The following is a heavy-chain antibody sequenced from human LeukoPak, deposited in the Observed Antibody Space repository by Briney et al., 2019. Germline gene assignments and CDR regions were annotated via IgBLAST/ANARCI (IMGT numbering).Heavy chain of an antibody. Sequence: RGSLRLSCATSGFTLSSFNMNWVRQAPGKGLEWVSYISSRGSSIYYADSVKGRFTISRDNAKNSLYLQMDSLRDDDTAVYYCARGGSSCFDSWGQGTLVTVSS. CDR3: ARGGSSCFDS. J-gene: IGHJ4*02. D-gene: IGHD6-13*01. CDR1: GFTLSSFN. V-gene: IGHV3-48*02. CDR2: ISSRGSSI.